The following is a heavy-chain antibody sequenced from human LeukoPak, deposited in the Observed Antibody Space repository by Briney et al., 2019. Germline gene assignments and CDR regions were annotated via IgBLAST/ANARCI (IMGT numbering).Heavy chain of an antibody. Sequence: SETLSLTCTVSGGSISGSSYFWDWIRQPPGKGLEWIGNIYHSGTTDYNPSLKTRVTMSVDTSNNRFSLQVNSVTAADTAVYYCARHVAYGPLEIWGQGTMVTVSS. CDR3: ARHVAYGPLEI. V-gene: IGHV4-39*01. CDR2: IYHSGTT. CDR1: GGSISGSSYF. D-gene: IGHD3-10*01. J-gene: IGHJ3*02.